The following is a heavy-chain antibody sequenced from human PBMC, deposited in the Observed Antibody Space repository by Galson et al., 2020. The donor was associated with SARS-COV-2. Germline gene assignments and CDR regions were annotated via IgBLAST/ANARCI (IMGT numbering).Heavy chain of an antibody. CDR3: AHKPPGGPVSDAFDV. CDR2: IYWDDDK. D-gene: IGHD3-10*01. V-gene: IGHV2-5*02. CDR1: GFSLSDTGVG. Sequence: KMSGPTLVKPTQTLTLTCHFSGFSLSDTGVGVGWIRQPPGQALEWLALIYWDDDKRYRTSLKSRLTVTKDTSKNQVVLTMANMDPVDTGTYYCAHKPPGGPVSDAFDVWGRGTLVTVSS. J-gene: IGHJ3*01.